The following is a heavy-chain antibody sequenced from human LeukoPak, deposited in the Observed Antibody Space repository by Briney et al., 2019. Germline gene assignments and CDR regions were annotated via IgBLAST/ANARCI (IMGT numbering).Heavy chain of an antibody. Sequence: SETLPLTCAVYGGSFSGYYWSWIRQPPGKGLEWIGEINHSGSTNYNPSLKSRVTISVDTSKNQFSLKLSSVTAADTAVYYCARVRPLAVYDTRRGAFDIWGQGTMVTVSS. D-gene: IGHD2/OR15-2a*01. CDR3: ARVRPLAVYDTRRGAFDI. V-gene: IGHV4-34*01. CDR1: GGSFSGYY. CDR2: INHSGST. J-gene: IGHJ3*02.